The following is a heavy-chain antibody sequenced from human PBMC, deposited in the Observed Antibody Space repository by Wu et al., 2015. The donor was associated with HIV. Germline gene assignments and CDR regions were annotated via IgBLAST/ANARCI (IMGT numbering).Heavy chain of an antibody. CDR3: AYFYIVLGVVVIMIVFDI. J-gene: IGHJ3*02. CDR2: IIPVLGTP. D-gene: IGHD2-8*02. Sequence: QVQLVQSGADVKKPGSSMRVSCKASGGTFRNYPISWVRQAPGQGLEWMGRIIPVLGTPNYARKIQGRVTITADESTSTAYMELRSLRSEDTAIYYCAYFYIVLGVVVIMIVFDIWGQGTMVTVSS. V-gene: IGHV1-69*11. CDR1: GGTFRNYP.